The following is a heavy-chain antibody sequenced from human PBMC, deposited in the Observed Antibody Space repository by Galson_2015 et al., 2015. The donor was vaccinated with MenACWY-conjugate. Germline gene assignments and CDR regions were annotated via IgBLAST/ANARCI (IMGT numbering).Heavy chain of an antibody. CDR2: IPPGGST. V-gene: IGHV4-34*01. J-gene: IGHJ4*02. CDR1: GGSFSGYH. CDR3: ARGTDSSKTKN. D-gene: IGHD6-13*01. Sequence: SETLSLTCTFYGGSFSGYHWSWIRQPPGKGLEWIGEIPPGGSTNYNPSLKSRVNTSVDTSKSQFSLQLTPVTAADTAVYYYARGTDSSKTKNWGQGTLVTVSS.